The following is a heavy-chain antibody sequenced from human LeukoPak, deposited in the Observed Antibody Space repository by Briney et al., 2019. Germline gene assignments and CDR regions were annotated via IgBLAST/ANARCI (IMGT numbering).Heavy chain of an antibody. CDR3: ARGLYDILTGYYAAFDI. J-gene: IGHJ3*02. CDR2: INPNSGGT. V-gene: IGHV1-2*02. CDR1: GYTFTGYY. D-gene: IGHD3-9*01. Sequence: ASVKVSCKASGYTFTGYYMHWVRQAIGQGLEWMGWINPNSGGTNYAQKFQGRVTMTRDTSISTAYMELSRLRSDDTAVYYCARGLYDILTGYYAAFDIWGQGTMVTVSS.